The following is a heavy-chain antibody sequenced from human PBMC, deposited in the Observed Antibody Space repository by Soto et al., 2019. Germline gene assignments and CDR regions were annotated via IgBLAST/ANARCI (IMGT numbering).Heavy chain of an antibody. V-gene: IGHV4-39*01. Sequence: SETLSLTCTVSGGSISSSSYYWGWILQPPGKGLEWIGSIYYSGSTYYNPSLKSRVTISVDTSKNQFSLKLSSVTAADTAVYYCAILGDYYYGMDVWGQGTTVTVSS. CDR1: GGSISSSSYY. CDR2: IYYSGST. J-gene: IGHJ6*02. CDR3: AILGDYYYGMDV.